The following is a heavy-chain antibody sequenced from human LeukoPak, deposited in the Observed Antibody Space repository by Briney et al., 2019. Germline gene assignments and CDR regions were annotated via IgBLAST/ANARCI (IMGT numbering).Heavy chain of an antibody. Sequence: PSETLSLTCTVSGVSISSSNSYWGWIRQPPGKGLEWIGSIYYSGNTYYNASLKSQVSISIDTSKNQFSLRLTSVTAADTAVYYCARSPYYYYYMDVWGKGTTVTVSS. J-gene: IGHJ6*03. CDR2: IYYSGNT. CDR3: ARSPYYYYYMDV. CDR1: GVSISSSNSY. V-gene: IGHV4-39*01.